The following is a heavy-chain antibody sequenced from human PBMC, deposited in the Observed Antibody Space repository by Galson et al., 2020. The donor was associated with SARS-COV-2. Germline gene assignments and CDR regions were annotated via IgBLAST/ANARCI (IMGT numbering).Heavy chain of an antibody. CDR1: GGSVTIGCSS. CDR3: ARGLGNTYDYYGLDV. J-gene: IGHJ6*02. Sequence: SEPLSLTCTVSGGSVTIGCSSWRWIRQPPGKGLEWIWSIYYSVSPNYNSSLKSRVTISIDTSKNQLSLKLSSVTAADTAVYYCARGLGNTYDYYGLDVWGPGTTVTVSS. CDR2: IYYSVSP. D-gene: IGHD7-27*01. V-gene: IGHV4-61*01.